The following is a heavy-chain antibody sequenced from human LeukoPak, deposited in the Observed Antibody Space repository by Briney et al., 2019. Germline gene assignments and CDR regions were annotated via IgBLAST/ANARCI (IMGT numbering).Heavy chain of an antibody. Sequence: SQTLSLTCTVSGGSISSGSYYWGWIRQPAGKGLEWIGRIYTSGSTNYNPSLKSRVTISVDTSKNQFSLKLSSVTAADTAVYYCARGAYCGGDCYLDYWGQGTLVTVSS. V-gene: IGHV4-61*02. CDR2: IYTSGST. J-gene: IGHJ4*02. D-gene: IGHD2-21*02. CDR3: ARGAYCGGDCYLDY. CDR1: GGSISSGSYY.